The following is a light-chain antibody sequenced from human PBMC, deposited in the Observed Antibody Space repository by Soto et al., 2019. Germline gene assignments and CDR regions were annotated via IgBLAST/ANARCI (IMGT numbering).Light chain of an antibody. CDR1: QGISIW. Sequence: DIQMTQSPSTLSASVGDRVTITCRASQGISIWLAWYQQKPGKAPKLLIYKASSLESGVTSRFSGSGSGTEFTLTISSLQPDDSATYYCRHYNSYSETFGQGTKVEIK. V-gene: IGKV1-5*03. J-gene: IGKJ1*01. CDR2: KAS. CDR3: RHYNSYSET.